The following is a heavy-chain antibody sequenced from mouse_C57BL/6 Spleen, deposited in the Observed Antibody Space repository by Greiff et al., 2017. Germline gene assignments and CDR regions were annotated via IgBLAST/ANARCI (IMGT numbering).Heavy chain of an antibody. Sequence: QVQLQQPGAELVMPGASVKLSCKASGYTFTSYWMHWVKQRPGQGLEWIGEIDPSDSYTNYNQKFKGKSTLTVDKSSSTAYMHLSSLTSEDSAVYYCARGGFPCAYWGQGTLVTVSA. J-gene: IGHJ3*01. V-gene: IGHV1-69*01. CDR1: GYTFTSYW. CDR2: IDPSDSYT. CDR3: ARGGFPCAY.